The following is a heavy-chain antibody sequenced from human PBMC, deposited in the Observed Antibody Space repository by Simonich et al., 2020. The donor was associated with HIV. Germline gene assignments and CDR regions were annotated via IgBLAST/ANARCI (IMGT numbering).Heavy chain of an antibody. V-gene: IGHV4-39*01. CDR1: GGSISSSSYY. J-gene: IGHJ4*02. D-gene: IGHD6-19*01. CDR3: ARRGRIAVTGYYFDY. Sequence: LLQESGPGLVKPSETLSLTCTVSGGSISSSSYYWGWIRQPPGKGLGWIGIIYYYGCTSHYPALKMRVTISVDTSKNQFSLRLTSLTAADTAVYYCARRGRIAVTGYYFDYWGQGTLVTVSS. CDR2: IYYYGCT.